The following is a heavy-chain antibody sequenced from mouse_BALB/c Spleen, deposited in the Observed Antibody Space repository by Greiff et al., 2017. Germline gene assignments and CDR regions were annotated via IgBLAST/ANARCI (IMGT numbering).Heavy chain of an antibody. J-gene: IGHJ4*01. CDR3: ARAWDDYAMDY. D-gene: IGHD4-1*01. Sequence: VQVVESGGGLVQPGGSLRLSCATSGFTFTDYYMSWVRQPPGKALEWLGFIRNKANGYTTEYSASVKGRFTISRDNSQSILYLQMNTLRAEDSATYYCARAWDDYAMDYWGQGTSVTVSS. V-gene: IGHV7-3*02. CDR2: IRNKANGYTT. CDR1: GFTFTDYY.